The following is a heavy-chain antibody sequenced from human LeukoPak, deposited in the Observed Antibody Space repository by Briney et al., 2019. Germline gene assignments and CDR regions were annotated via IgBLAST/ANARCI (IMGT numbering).Heavy chain of an antibody. CDR1: GFTFSSYW. CDR3: ARDLLHGYFDY. J-gene: IGHJ4*02. D-gene: IGHD2-15*01. V-gene: IGHV3-74*01. CDR2: INTDGSYT. Sequence: GGSLRLSCAASGFTFSSYWMHWVRQAPGKGLVWVSRINTDGSYTSYADSVKGRFTISRDNAKNSLYLQMNSLRDEDTAIYYCARDLLHGYFDYWGQGTLVTVSS.